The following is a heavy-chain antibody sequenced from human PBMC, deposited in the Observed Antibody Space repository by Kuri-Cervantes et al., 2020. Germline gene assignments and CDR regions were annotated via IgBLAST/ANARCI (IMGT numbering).Heavy chain of an antibody. CDR1: GFTFSSYS. D-gene: IGHD3-22*01. CDR2: ISSSSTI. J-gene: IGHJ4*02. V-gene: IGHV3-48*02. Sequence: GESLKISCAASGFTFSSYSMNWVRQAPGKGLEWVSYISSSSTIYYADSVKGRFTISRDNAKNSLYLQMNSLRDEDTAVYYCARDRPYYYDSSGYWDYWGQGTLVTVSS. CDR3: ARDRPYYYDSSGYWDY.